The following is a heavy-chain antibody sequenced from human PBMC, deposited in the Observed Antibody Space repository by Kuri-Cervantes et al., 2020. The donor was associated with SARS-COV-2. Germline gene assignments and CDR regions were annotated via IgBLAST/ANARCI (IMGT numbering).Heavy chain of an antibody. V-gene: IGHV4-59*01. CDR3: ARTHYATLLDI. Sequence: GSLRLSCTVSGGSISSYYWSWIRQPPGKGLEWIGYIYYSGSTNYNPSLKSRVTTSVDTSKNQFSLKLSSVTAADTAVYYCARTHYATLLDIWGQGTMVTVSS. CDR1: GGSISSYY. CDR2: IYYSGST. J-gene: IGHJ3*02. D-gene: IGHD2-2*01.